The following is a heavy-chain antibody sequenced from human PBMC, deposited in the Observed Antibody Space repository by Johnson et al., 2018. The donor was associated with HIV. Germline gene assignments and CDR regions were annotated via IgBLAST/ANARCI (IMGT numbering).Heavy chain of an antibody. CDR3: ARGEQWPHDAFDI. V-gene: IGHV3-30*04. Sequence: VQLVESGGGVVQPGRSLRLSCAASGFTFSSYAMHWVRQAPGKGLEWVAVISYDGSNKYYADTVTGRFTISRDNSKNTLYRRMNSLRAEDTAVYYCARGEQWPHDAFDIWGQGTMVTVSS. CDR2: ISYDGSNK. J-gene: IGHJ3*02. CDR1: GFTFSSYA. D-gene: IGHD6-19*01.